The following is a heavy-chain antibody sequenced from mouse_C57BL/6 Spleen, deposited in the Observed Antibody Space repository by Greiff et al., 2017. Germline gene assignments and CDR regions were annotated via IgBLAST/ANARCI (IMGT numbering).Heavy chain of an antibody. CDR3: TSWPFITTVAWYFDV. D-gene: IGHD1-1*01. Sequence: EVQLQLSGTVLARPGASVKMSCKTSGYTFPSYWMHWVKQRPGQGLEWIGAIYPGNSDTSYNQKFKGKAKLTAVTSASTAYMELSSLTNEDSAVYYCTSWPFITTVAWYFDVWGTGTTVTVSS. CDR2: IYPGNSDT. CDR1: GYTFPSYW. V-gene: IGHV1-5*01. J-gene: IGHJ1*03.